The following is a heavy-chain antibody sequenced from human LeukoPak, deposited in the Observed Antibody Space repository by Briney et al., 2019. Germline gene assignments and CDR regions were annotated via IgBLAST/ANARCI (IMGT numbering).Heavy chain of an antibody. CDR1: GYTFTGYY. Sequence: ASVKVSCKASGYTFTGYYMHWVRQAPGQGLDWMAWINPNSGATKHAQKFQGRVTMTRDTSISTAYMELSRLRSDDTAVYYCARGVGIGASGSWFDPWGQGTLVTVSS. CDR2: INPNSGAT. V-gene: IGHV1-2*02. D-gene: IGHD6-13*01. CDR3: ARGVGIGASGSWFDP. J-gene: IGHJ5*02.